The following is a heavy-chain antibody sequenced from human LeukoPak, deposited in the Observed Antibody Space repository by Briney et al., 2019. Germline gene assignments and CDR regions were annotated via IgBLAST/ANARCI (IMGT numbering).Heavy chain of an antibody. CDR1: GGSISSYY. Sequence: PSETLSLTCTVSGGSISSYYWSRIRQHPGKGLEWIGYIYYSGSTYYNPSLKSRVTISVDTSKNQFSLKLSSVTAADTAVYYCARVASGVGYNWFDPWGQGTLVTVSS. V-gene: IGHV4-59*06. CDR2: IYYSGST. J-gene: IGHJ5*02. CDR3: ARVASGVGYNWFDP. D-gene: IGHD2-15*01.